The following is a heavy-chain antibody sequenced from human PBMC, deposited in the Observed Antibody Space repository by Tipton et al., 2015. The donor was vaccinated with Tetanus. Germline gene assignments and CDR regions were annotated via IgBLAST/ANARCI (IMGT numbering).Heavy chain of an antibody. CDR1: GDSVSGYY. V-gene: IGHV4-59*02. Sequence: TLSLTCTVSGDSVSGYYWSWIRQPPGKGLEWVGYVYYTGDNNYNPSLKSRVTISMDRSENQISLKMTSVTAADTAVYYCAGVTAQRTELYFEHWGQGTQVTVSS. CDR2: VYYTGDN. J-gene: IGHJ1*01. D-gene: IGHD2-8*02. CDR3: AGVTAQRTELYFEH.